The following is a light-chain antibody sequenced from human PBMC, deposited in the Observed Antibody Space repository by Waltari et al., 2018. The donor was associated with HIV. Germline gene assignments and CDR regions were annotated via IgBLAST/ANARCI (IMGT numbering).Light chain of an antibody. CDR1: ASDIGDYNY. V-gene: IGLV2-14*03. CDR3: SSYTRSTRTTAWL. Sequence: QSALTQPASVSGAPGQSITISCTGTASDIGDYNYVSWYHQHPGKAPKLVIYDVSNRPSGISTRCSGSKSGTTASLTISGLQAEDESVYYCSSYTRSTRTTAWLFGGGTRLTVL. CDR2: DVS. J-gene: IGLJ2*01.